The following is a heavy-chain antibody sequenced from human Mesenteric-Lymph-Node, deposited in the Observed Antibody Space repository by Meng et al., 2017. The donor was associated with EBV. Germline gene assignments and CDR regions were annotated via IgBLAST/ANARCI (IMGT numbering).Heavy chain of an antibody. CDR2: IYYSGIT. D-gene: IGHD3/OR15-3a*01. Sequence: QEAGSGLVKPSETLSLTCTVSGGSISTTNYYWSWVRQPPGKGLEWLGGIYYSGITYYNPSLTSRVDLSVDTSKNRFSLKLFSLTTEDTAVYFCVRSRGWTQVEWFDPWGPGILVTVSS. V-gene: IGHV4-39*01. J-gene: IGHJ5*02. CDR1: GGSISTTNYY. CDR3: VRSRGWTQVEWFDP.